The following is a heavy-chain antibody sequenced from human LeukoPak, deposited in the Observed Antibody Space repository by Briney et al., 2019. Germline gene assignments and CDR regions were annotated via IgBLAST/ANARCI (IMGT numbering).Heavy chain of an antibody. D-gene: IGHD2/OR15-2a*01. V-gene: IGHV4-4*07. Sequence: SETLSLTCTVSGGSISSYHWSWIRQPAGKGLEWIGRIYTSGSTNYNPSLKSRVTMSVDTSKNQFSLKVSSVTAADTAFYYCARRNIGLYYFDYWGQGILVAVSS. CDR1: GGSISSYH. J-gene: IGHJ4*02. CDR3: ARRNIGLYYFDY. CDR2: IYTSGST.